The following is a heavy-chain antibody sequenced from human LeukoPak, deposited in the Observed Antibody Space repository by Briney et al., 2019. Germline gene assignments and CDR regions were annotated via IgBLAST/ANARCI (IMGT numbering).Heavy chain of an antibody. CDR1: GFTFSNAW. CDR2: IKSKTDGGTT. CDR3: TTDEAVAYDFWSGYSSFDY. D-gene: IGHD3-3*01. Sequence: GSLRLSCAASGFTFSNAWRRWVREAPGKGLEWVGRIKSKTDGGTTDYAAPVKGRFTISRDDSKNTLYRQMNSLKTEDTAVYYCTTDEAVAYDFWSGYSSFDYWGQGTLVTVSS. J-gene: IGHJ4*02. V-gene: IGHV3-15*01.